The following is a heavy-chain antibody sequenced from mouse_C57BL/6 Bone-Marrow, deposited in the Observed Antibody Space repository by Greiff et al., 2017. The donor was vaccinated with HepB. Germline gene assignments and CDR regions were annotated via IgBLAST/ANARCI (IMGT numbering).Heavy chain of an antibody. CDR3: ARRGNYYGSSYLYYFDY. J-gene: IGHJ2*01. CDR1: GFTFSSYT. V-gene: IGHV5-9*01. D-gene: IGHD1-1*01. Sequence: EVHLVESGGGLVKPGGSLKLSCAASGFTFSSYTMSWVRQTPEKRLEWVATISGGGGNTYYPDSVKGRFTISRDNAKNTLYLQMSSLRSEDTDLYYCARRGNYYGSSYLYYFDYWGQGTTLTVSS. CDR2: ISGGGGNT.